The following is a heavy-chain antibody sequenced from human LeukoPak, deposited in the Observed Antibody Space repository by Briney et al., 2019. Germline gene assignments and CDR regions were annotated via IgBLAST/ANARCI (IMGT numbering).Heavy chain of an antibody. D-gene: IGHD3-10*01. J-gene: IGHJ4*02. V-gene: IGHV3-15*01. CDR1: GFTFSYAY. CDR3: TTVTMVREIN. CDR2: IKSKGDGGTT. Sequence: KTGGSLRLSXAASGFTFSYAYMNWVGQAPGKGPEWVGRIKSKGDGGTTDYAAPVKGRFTISRDDSKNMLYLQMNSLTTEDTAVYYCTTVTMVREINWGQGTLVTVSS.